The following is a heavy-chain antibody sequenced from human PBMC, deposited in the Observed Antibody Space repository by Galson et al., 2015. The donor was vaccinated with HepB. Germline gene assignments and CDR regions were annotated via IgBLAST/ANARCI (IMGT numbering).Heavy chain of an antibody. J-gene: IGHJ3*02. CDR1: GFTFSIYW. CDR3: ARDKGHNWNYGDAFDI. V-gene: IGHV3-7*03. D-gene: IGHD1-7*01. CDR2: IKGDGNDQ. Sequence: SLRLSCAASGFTFSIYWMSWVRQAPGKGLEWVATIKGDGNDQYSVDSVKGRFIIARDNAKNSLYLELYSLGAEDTAVYYCARDKGHNWNYGDAFDIWGQGTMVTVSS.